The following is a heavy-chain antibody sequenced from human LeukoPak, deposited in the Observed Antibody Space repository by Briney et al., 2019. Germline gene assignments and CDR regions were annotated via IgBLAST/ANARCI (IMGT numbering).Heavy chain of an antibody. CDR3: GRFWSGYLPDY. CDR1: GYTFTGYY. V-gene: IGHV1/OR15-2*02. CDR2: IRTDNGDT. J-gene: IGHJ4*02. Sequence: ASVKGSCKASGYTFTGYYMHWVRQAPGQGLEWMGWIRTDNGDTNYAPNFQGRVAMTTDTSTSTAYMELRSLRSDDTAVYYCGRFWSGYLPDYWGQGTLVTVSS. D-gene: IGHD3-3*01.